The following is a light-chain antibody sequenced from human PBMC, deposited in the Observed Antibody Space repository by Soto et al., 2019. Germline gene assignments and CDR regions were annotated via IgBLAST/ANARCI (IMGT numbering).Light chain of an antibody. CDR2: EVN. J-gene: IGLJ3*02. CDR3: CSSVGSPNWV. Sequence: QSALTQPASVSGSPGQSIAISCTGTSSDVGSYDRVSWYQQHTGKAPTLMIYEVNKRPSGVSNRFSGSKSGNTASLTISGLQAEDEADYYCCSSVGSPNWVFGGGTKVTVL. CDR1: SSDVGSYDR. V-gene: IGLV2-23*02.